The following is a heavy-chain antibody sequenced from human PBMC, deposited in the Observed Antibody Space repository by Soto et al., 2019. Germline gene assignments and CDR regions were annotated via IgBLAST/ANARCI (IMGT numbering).Heavy chain of an antibody. Sequence: ASVQVSCRASGYTFTSYYMHWVRQAPGQGLEWMGIINPSGGSTSYAQKFQGRVTMTRDTSTSTVYMELSSLRSEDTAVYYCASTSSSVGRTYYYYGMDVWGQGTTVTVSS. J-gene: IGHJ6*02. CDR1: GYTFTSYY. CDR2: INPSGGST. D-gene: IGHD2-2*01. V-gene: IGHV1-46*01. CDR3: ASTSSSVGRTYYYYGMDV.